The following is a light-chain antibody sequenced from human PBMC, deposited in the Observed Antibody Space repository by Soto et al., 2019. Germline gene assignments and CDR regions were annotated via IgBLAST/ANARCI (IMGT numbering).Light chain of an antibody. J-gene: IGLJ2*01. Sequence: QSVLTQPASVSGSPGQSITISCTGTDSDVGGYIYVSWYQHHPGKAPKLMIYDVSNRPSGVSNRFSGSKSGSTASLTISVLQAEDEADYYCCSYTSSSTLVVFGGWTKLTVL. V-gene: IGLV2-14*03. CDR1: DSDVGGYIY. CDR3: CSYTSSSTLVV. CDR2: DVS.